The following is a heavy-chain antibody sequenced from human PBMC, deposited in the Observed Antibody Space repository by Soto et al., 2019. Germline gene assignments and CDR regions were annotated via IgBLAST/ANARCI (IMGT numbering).Heavy chain of an antibody. V-gene: IGHV3-7*03. J-gene: IGHJ4*03. CDR1: GFIFSNYW. CDR2: LNRGGSEK. D-gene: IGHD1-26*01. Sequence: EVQLVESGGGLVQPGGSLRLSCAASGFIFSNYWMTWVRQAPGKGLEWVANLNRGGSEKYYVDSVKGRFTISGDNAQNSLYLQMSSLRAEDTAVYYCVRGDLMWGGPGARVTVSS. CDR3: VRGDLMW.